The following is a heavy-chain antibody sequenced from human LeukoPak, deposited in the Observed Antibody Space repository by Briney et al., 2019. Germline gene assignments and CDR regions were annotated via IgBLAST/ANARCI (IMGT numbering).Heavy chain of an antibody. CDR3: AKSSGMVIHNWFDS. Sequence: SETLSLTCTVSGGSIRRSAYYWGWIRQPPGKGLEWIGSIYYGGSTYYNPSLKSRVTISIDTPKNQFSLNLTSVTAAASGVYYCAKSSGMVIHNWFDSWGQGTLVTVSS. J-gene: IGHJ5*01. D-gene: IGHD3-3*01. CDR1: GGSIRRSAYY. CDR2: IYYGGST. V-gene: IGHV4-39*01.